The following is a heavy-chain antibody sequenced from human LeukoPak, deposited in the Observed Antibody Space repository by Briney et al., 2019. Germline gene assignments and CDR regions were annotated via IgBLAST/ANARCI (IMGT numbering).Heavy chain of an antibody. V-gene: IGHV1-8*01. CDR1: GYTFTSYD. Sequence: ASVKVSCKASGYTFTSYDINWVRQATGQGLEWMGWMNPNSGNTGYAQKFQGRVTMTRNTSISTAYMELSSLRSEDTAVYYCARGPYRRRGSSWYRIYYYYGMDVWGQGTTVTVSS. CDR2: MNPNSGNT. CDR3: ARGPYRRRGSSWYRIYYYYGMDV. J-gene: IGHJ6*02. D-gene: IGHD6-13*01.